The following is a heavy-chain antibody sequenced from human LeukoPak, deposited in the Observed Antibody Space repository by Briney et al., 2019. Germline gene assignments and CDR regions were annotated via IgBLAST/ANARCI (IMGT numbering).Heavy chain of an antibody. CDR3: AKDYSSGRKGYYYYMDV. CDR2: ISCDGGST. CDR1: KLTFSSYN. D-gene: IGHD6-19*01. J-gene: IGHJ6*03. V-gene: IGHV3-43D*03. Sequence: PGESLRLPCTASKLTFSSYNLHWVRQAPGKGLEWVSLISCDGGSTYYADSLKGRFTISRDNSRNSLCLQMNSLRAEDTALYYCAKDYSSGRKGYYYYMDVWGKGTTVTVSS.